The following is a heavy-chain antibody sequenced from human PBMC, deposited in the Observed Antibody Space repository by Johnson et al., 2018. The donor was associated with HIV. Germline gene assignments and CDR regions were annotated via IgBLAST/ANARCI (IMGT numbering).Heavy chain of an antibody. CDR3: AKGEEGYSSAWSAGTAFDI. CDR1: GFTFSSYA. J-gene: IGHJ3*02. V-gene: IGHV3-30-3*01. D-gene: IGHD6-13*01. CDR2: ISYDGSNK. Sequence: QVQLVESGGGVVQPGRSLRLSCAASGFTFSSYAMHWVRQAPGKGLEWVAVISYDGSNKYYADSVKGRFTISRDNSKNTLYLQMNSLRAEETAVYYCAKGEEGYSSAWSAGTAFDIWGQGTMVTVSS.